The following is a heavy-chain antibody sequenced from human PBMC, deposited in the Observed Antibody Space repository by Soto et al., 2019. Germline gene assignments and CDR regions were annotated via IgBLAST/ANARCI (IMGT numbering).Heavy chain of an antibody. CDR1: GFTFSSYS. V-gene: IGHV3-48*02. D-gene: IGHD3-3*01. Sequence: PGGSLRLSCAVSGFTFSSYSMNWVRQAPGTGLEWVSYISSSSSTIYYADSVKGRFTISRDNAKNSLYLQMNSLRDEDTAVYYCARESRFLEWLSLNWFDPWGQGTLVTVSS. CDR3: ARESRFLEWLSLNWFDP. J-gene: IGHJ5*02. CDR2: ISSSSSTI.